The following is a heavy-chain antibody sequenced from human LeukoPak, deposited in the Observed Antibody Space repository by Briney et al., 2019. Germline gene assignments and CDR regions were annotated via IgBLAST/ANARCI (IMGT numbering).Heavy chain of an antibody. CDR1: GFTFSTYA. CDR3: AKDHNSGWYPTGAFDI. CDR2: ITGSGDST. J-gene: IGHJ3*02. D-gene: IGHD6-19*01. Sequence: GGSLRLSCAASGFTFSTYAMSWVRQAPGKGLEWVSAITGSGDSTYYADSVKGRFTISRDNSNNTLLLQMNSLRAEDTAVYYCAKDHNSGWYPTGAFDIWAKGQWSPSLQ. V-gene: IGHV3-23*01.